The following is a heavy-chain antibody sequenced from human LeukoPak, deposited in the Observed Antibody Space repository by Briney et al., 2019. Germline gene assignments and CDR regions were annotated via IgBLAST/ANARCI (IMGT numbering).Heavy chain of an antibody. CDR1: GGSISSYY. V-gene: IGHV4-59*01. J-gene: IGHJ5*02. D-gene: IGHD6-13*01. CDR2: IYYSGST. Sequence: PSETLSLTCTASGGSISSYYWSWIRQPPGKGLEWIGYIYYSGSTNYNPSLKSRVTISVDTSKNQFSLKLSSVTAADTAVYYCARGGQQRYNWFDPWGQGTLVTVSS. CDR3: ARGGQQRYNWFDP.